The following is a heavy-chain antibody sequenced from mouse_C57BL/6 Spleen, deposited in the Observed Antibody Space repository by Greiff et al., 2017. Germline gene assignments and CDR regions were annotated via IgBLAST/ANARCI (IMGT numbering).Heavy chain of an antibody. V-gene: IGHV14-4*01. CDR1: GFNIKDDY. J-gene: IGHJ1*03. CDR3: TTRSNGPPYWYFDV. Sequence: VQLQQSGAELVRPGASVKLSCTASGFNIKDDYMHWVKQRPEQGLEWIGWIDPENGDTEYASKFQGKATITADTSSNTAYLQLSSLTSEDTAVYYCTTRSNGPPYWYFDVWGTGTTVTVSS. D-gene: IGHD2-5*01. CDR2: IDPENGDT.